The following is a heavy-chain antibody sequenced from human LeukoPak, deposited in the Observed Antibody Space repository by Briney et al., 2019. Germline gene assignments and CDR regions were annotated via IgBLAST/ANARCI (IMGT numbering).Heavy chain of an antibody. CDR2: LSAYNGNT. V-gene: IGHV1-18*01. Sequence: ASVKVSCKASGYTFTSYGISWVRQAPGQGLEWMGWLSAYNGNTHYAPKLQGRVTMTTDTSTSTVYMELRSLRSDDTAVYYCARGSPPRRNYDSRGYYSYYFDYWGQGTLVTVSS. CDR1: GYTFTSYG. J-gene: IGHJ4*02. CDR3: ARGSPPRRNYDSRGYYSYYFDY. D-gene: IGHD3-22*01.